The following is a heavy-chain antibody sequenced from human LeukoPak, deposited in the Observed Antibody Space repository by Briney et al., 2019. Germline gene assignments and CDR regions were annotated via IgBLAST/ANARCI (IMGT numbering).Heavy chain of an antibody. CDR3: ARWLVPAAEFDF. J-gene: IGHJ4*02. D-gene: IGHD2-2*01. V-gene: IGHV3-21*01. Sequence: GGSLRLSCAASAFSLSAYNMNWVRQAPGKGLEWVSSISYTGTYIYYADSVKGRFTISRDNAQNSLYLQMNSLRAEDTAVYYCARWLVPAAEFDFWGQGTLVTVSS. CDR2: ISYTGTYI. CDR1: AFSLSAYN.